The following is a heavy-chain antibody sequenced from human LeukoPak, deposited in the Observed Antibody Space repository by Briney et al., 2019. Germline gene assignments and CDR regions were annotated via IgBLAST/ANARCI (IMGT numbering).Heavy chain of an antibody. CDR3: AKVNVEMATIRPYYFDY. CDR2: ISYDGSNK. Sequence: GGSLRLSCAASGFTFSSYGMHWVRRAPGKGLEWVAVISYDGSNKYYADSVKGRFTISRDNSKNTLYLQMNSLRAEDTAVYYCAKVNVEMATIRPYYFDYWGQGTLVTVSS. CDR1: GFTFSSYG. V-gene: IGHV3-30*18. D-gene: IGHD5-24*01. J-gene: IGHJ4*02.